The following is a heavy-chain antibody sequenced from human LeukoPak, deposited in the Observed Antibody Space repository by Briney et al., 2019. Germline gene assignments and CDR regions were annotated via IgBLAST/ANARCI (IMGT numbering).Heavy chain of an antibody. CDR1: GGTFSSYA. V-gene: IGHV1-69*04. D-gene: IGHD5-24*01. CDR3: AREEMATPYFDY. Sequence: SVKVSCKASGGTFSSYAVSWVRQAPGQGLEWLGRIIPILDIADYAQKFQGRVTITADKSTSTAYMELTSLRSEDTAVYYCAREEMATPYFDYWGQGPLVTVSS. CDR2: IIPILDIA. J-gene: IGHJ4*02.